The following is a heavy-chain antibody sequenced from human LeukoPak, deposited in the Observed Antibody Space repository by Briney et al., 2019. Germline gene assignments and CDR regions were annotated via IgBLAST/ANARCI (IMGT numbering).Heavy chain of an antibody. V-gene: IGHV3-7*03. CDR1: GFTFSSYG. D-gene: IGHD3-9*01. CDR3: ARSSAPRYFDWYYYYGMDV. CDR2: IKQDGSEK. J-gene: IGHJ6*02. Sequence: PGGSLRLSCAASGFTFSSYGMHWVRQAPGKGLEWVANIKQDGSEKYYVDSVKGRFTISRDNAKNSLYLQMNSLRAEDTAVYYCARSSAPRYFDWYYYYGMDVWGQGTTVTVSS.